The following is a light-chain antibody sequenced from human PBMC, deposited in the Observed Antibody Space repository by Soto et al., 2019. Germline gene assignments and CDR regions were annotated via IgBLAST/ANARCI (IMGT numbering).Light chain of an antibody. CDR1: QTISSW. CDR2: AAS. Sequence: DIQMTQSPSTLSGSVGDRVTITCRASQTISSWLAWYQQKPGKAPKLLIYAASSLQSGVPSRFSGGGSGTDFTLTISSLQSEDFATYYCQQTYSTPITFGQGTRLEIK. V-gene: IGKV1-5*01. CDR3: QQTYSTPIT. J-gene: IGKJ5*01.